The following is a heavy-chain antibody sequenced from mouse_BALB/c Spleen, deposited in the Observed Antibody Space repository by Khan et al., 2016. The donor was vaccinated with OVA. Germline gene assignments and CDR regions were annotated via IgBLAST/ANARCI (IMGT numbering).Heavy chain of an antibody. Sequence: VQLQQSGAELVKAGASVKLSCKASGYNFTSYWMHWVKQRLGQGLEWFAETNPTNGRTYYTEKFKSKATLTVDKSSSTAYMQLSGPTFEDTAVYYCARMNKIVANDFDYWGQGTTLTVSS. CDR3: ARMNKIVANDFDY. CDR1: GYNFTSYW. D-gene: IGHD1-1*01. CDR2: TNPTNGRT. J-gene: IGHJ2*01. V-gene: IGHV1S81*02.